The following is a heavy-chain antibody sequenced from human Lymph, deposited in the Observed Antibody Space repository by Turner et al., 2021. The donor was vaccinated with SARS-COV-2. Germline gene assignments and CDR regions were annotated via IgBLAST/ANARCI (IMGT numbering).Heavy chain of an antibody. CDR1: GYIFTGYY. J-gene: IGHJ6*02. Sequence: QVQLVQSGAEVKKPGASVKVSCKASGYIFTGYYMHWVRQAPGKGLEWMGWINPNSGGTNYAQKFQGRVTMNRDTSISTAYMELSRLRSDDTAVYYCARDVERYNDFWSGYSGGYGLDVWGQGTTVTVSS. CDR3: ARDVERYNDFWSGYSGGYGLDV. V-gene: IGHV1-2*02. D-gene: IGHD3-3*01. CDR2: INPNSGGT.